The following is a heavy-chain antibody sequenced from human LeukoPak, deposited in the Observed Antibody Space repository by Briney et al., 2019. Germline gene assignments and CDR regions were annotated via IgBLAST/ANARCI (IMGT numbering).Heavy chain of an antibody. J-gene: IGHJ4*02. D-gene: IGHD2-15*01. CDR1: GLPFSSYG. V-gene: IGHV3-30*18. CDR2: ISYDGSNE. Sequence: GGSLRLSCAASGLPFSSYGMHWVRQAPGKGLEWVTLISYDGSNEHYADSVKGRFTISRDNSKNTLYLQVNSLRPEDTAVYYCAKSRFSCIGNNCYSPDYWGQGTLVTVSS. CDR3: AKSRFSCIGNNCYSPDY.